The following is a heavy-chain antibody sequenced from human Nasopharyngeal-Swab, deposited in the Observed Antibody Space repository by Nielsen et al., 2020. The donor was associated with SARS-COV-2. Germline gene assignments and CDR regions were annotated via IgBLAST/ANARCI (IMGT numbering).Heavy chain of an antibody. V-gene: IGHV5-51*01. Sequence: GESLKISCKASGYMFRNYWIGWGRQVPGKGLEWMGIVYPGDSDVRYNPSFEGHVTISADNSVNSAYLQWSSLKASDTAIYYCARHARMPLAGDAFKIWGQGTAVTVSS. CDR2: VYPGDSDV. J-gene: IGHJ3*02. D-gene: IGHD6-19*01. CDR1: GYMFRNYW. CDR3: ARHARMPLAGDAFKI.